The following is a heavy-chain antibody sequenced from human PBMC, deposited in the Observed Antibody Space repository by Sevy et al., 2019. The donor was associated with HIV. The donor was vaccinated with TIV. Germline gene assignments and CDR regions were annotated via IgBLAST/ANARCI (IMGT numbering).Heavy chain of an antibody. CDR1: GGSINGDY. CDR3: AKGGGLYTD. V-gene: IGHV4-59*01. Sequence: SETLSLTCGVSGGSINGDYWTWIRQPPGRGLEWIGYIHYKGTTNYNPSLKSRVTMSVDTSKNQFSLKLTSLISADTAVYYCAKGGGLYTDWGQGTLVTVSS. D-gene: IGHD6-19*01. J-gene: IGHJ4*02. CDR2: IHYKGTT.